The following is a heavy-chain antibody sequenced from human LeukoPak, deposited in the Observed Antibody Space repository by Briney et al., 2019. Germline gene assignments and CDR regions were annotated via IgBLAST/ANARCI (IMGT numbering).Heavy chain of an antibody. J-gene: IGHJ4*02. D-gene: IGHD6-19*01. Sequence: GGSLRLSCAASGFTFSRYSMHWVRQAPGKGLEWVSSISSSGIYIYYADSVKGRFTISRDNARNSLYLQMNSLRAEDMALYYCAKGSGWTFDYWGQGTLVTVSS. CDR3: AKGSGWTFDY. CDR2: ISSSGIYI. V-gene: IGHV3-21*04. CDR1: GFTFSRYS.